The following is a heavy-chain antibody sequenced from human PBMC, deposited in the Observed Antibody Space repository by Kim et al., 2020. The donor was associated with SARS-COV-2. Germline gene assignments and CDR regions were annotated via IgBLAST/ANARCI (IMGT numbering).Heavy chain of an antibody. D-gene: IGHD2-21*01. CDR2: ISGNGASP. Sequence: GGSLRLSCAASGFIFGDYAMHWVRQVPGKGLEWVSLISGNGASPYYADSVEGRFTISRDNSKDSLYLEMTSLRTEDTALYYCAKSDRNVALYYFYSLDVWGQGTTVTVSS. CDR1: GFIFGDYA. J-gene: IGHJ6*02. V-gene: IGHV3-43*02. CDR3: AKSDRNVALYYFYSLDV.